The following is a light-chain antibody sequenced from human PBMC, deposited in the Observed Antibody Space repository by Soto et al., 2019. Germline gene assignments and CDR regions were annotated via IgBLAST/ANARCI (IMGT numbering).Light chain of an antibody. CDR3: ASWDDSLSGVV. Sequence: QSVLTQPSSASGTPGQRVTTSCSGSSSNIGSNYVYWYQQLPGTAPKLLIYRNNQRPSGVSDRFSGSKSGTSASLAISGLRSEDEADYYCASWDDSLSGVVFGGGTKVTVL. CDR1: SSNIGSNY. J-gene: IGLJ2*01. V-gene: IGLV1-47*01. CDR2: RNN.